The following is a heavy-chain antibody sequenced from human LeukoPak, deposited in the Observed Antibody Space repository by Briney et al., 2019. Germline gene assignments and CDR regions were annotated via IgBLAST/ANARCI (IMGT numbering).Heavy chain of an antibody. V-gene: IGHV4-59*01. CDR3: ARWGRDGYNYYFDY. CDR2: IYYRGST. Sequence: PSETLSLTCTVSGGSISSYYWSWIRQPPGKGLEWIGYIYYRGSTNYNPSLKSRVTISVDTSKNQFSLKLSSVTAADTAVYYCARWGRDGYNYYFDYWGQGTLVTVSS. D-gene: IGHD5-24*01. CDR1: GGSISSYY. J-gene: IGHJ4*02.